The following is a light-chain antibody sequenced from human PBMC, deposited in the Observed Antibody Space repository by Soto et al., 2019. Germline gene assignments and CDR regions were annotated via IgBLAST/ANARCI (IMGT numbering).Light chain of an antibody. J-gene: IGLJ1*01. Sequence: QSALTQPASVSGSPGQSITISCTGTSSDVGGYNYVSWYQQHPGKAPKLMIYEVSNRSSGVSNRFSGSKSGNTASLTISGLQAEDEADYYCSSYTSSSKGVFGTGTKVTVL. CDR3: SSYTSSSKGV. CDR1: SSDVGGYNY. V-gene: IGLV2-14*01. CDR2: EVS.